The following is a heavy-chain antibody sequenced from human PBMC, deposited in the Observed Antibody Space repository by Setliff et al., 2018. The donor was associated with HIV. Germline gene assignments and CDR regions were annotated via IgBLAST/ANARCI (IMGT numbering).Heavy chain of an antibody. V-gene: IGHV1-3*01. CDR1: GYTLISYG. D-gene: IGHD6-13*01. CDR3: ARRATAAEVFDY. CDR2: INAGSGNT. Sequence: ASVKVSCKASGYTLISYGITWVRQAPGQRLEWMGWINAGSGNTKYSQRFQGRVTITRDTSASTAYLELSSLRSEDTAVYYCARRATAAEVFDYWGQGTLVTVSS. J-gene: IGHJ4*02.